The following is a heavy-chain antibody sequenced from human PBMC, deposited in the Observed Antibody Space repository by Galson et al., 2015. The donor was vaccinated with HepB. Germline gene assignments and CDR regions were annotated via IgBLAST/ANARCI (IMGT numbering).Heavy chain of an antibody. J-gene: IGHJ4*02. Sequence: LRLSCAASGFTFSSYAMHWVRQAPGKGLEWVAVISYDGSNKYYADSVKGRFTISRDNSKNTLYLQMNSLRAEDTAVYYCAREGQYYDFWSGYPRLYFDYWGQGTLVTVSS. CDR3: AREGQYYDFWSGYPRLYFDY. V-gene: IGHV3-30-3*01. CDR2: ISYDGSNK. CDR1: GFTFSSYA. D-gene: IGHD3-3*01.